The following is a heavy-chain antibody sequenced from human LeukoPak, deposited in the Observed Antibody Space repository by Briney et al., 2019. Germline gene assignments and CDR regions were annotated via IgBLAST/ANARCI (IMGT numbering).Heavy chain of an antibody. D-gene: IGHD1-26*01. J-gene: IGHJ4*02. V-gene: IGHV1-18*01. Sequence: PAASVKVSCKASGYTLSNYGFIWVRQAPGQGLEWMGWISANSGNINYAQKLQDRVSMTTDTSTSTAYMELRSLISDDTAVYYCARVGLTWWDLPDYWGQGTLVSVSS. CDR1: GYTLSNYG. CDR3: ARVGLTWWDLPDY. CDR2: ISANSGNI.